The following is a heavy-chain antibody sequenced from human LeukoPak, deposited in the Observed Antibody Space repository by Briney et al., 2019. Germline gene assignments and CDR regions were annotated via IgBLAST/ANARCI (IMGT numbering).Heavy chain of an antibody. Sequence: GGSLRLSCAASGFTFSSYGMHWVRQAPGKGLEWVAFIRYDGSNKYYADSVKGRFTISRDNSKNTLYLQMNSLRAEDTAVYYCANSDFWSGSGFYYYMDVWGKGTTVTVSS. D-gene: IGHD3-3*01. CDR3: ANSDFWSGSGFYYYMDV. J-gene: IGHJ6*03. CDR1: GFTFSSYG. CDR2: IRYDGSNK. V-gene: IGHV3-30*02.